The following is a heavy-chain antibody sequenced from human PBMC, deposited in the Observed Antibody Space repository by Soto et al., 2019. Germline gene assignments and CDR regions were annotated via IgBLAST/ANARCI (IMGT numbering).Heavy chain of an antibody. D-gene: IGHD3-22*01. CDR3: ARRGVAYYYDSSGPFDY. V-gene: IGHV3-30*03. J-gene: IGHJ4*02. Sequence: GGSLRLSCAASGFTFNTYGMHWVRQAPGKGLEWVAVISYDGSEKYYVDSVKGRFTISKDNSKNTLYLQMNSLRAEDTAVYYCARRGVAYYYDSSGPFDYWGQGTLVTVSS. CDR1: GFTFNTYG. CDR2: ISYDGSEK.